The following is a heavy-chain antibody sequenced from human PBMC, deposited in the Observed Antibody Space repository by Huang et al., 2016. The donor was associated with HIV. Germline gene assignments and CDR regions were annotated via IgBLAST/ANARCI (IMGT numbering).Heavy chain of an antibody. Sequence: QLQLQESGPGLVKPSETLSLTCTVSGGSIRSDNYYWGWIRQPPGKGLEWIGRIDYSGSTYSNPSLKRRVTITVDTSKNQFSLKMRSVTAADTAVYYCARLPGSITMIRGVITDPYWGQGTLVTVSS. V-gene: IGHV4-39*01. J-gene: IGHJ4*02. CDR1: GGSIRSDNYY. CDR3: ARLPGSITMIRGVITDPY. D-gene: IGHD3-10*01. CDR2: IDYSGST.